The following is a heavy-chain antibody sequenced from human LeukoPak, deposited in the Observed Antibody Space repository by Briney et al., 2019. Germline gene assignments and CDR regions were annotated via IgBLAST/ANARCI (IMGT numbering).Heavy chain of an antibody. CDR2: ISSGSSYI. CDR3: ARTPSGYQLLYYFDY. D-gene: IGHD2-2*01. CDR1: GFTFSSCS. V-gene: IGHV3-21*04. J-gene: IGHJ4*02. Sequence: GGSLRLSCAASGFTFSSCSMNWVRHAPGKGLEWVSSISSGSSYIYYADSVKDRFTISRDNGKNSLYLQMNSLRADDTALYYCARTPSGYQLLYYFDYWGQGTLVTVSS.